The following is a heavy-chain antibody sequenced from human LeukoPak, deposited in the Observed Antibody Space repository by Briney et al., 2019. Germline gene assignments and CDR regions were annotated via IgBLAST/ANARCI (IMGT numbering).Heavy chain of an antibody. D-gene: IGHD1-14*01. Sequence: GGSLRLSCAASGFTFGDYYMSWIRQAPGKGLEWVSCISSSGSTIYYADSVKGRFTISRDNAKNSLYLQMNSLRAEDTAVYYCTTETWYRFDYWGQGTLVTVSS. CDR3: TTETWYRFDY. J-gene: IGHJ4*02. CDR2: ISSSGSTI. CDR1: GFTFGDYY. V-gene: IGHV3-11*04.